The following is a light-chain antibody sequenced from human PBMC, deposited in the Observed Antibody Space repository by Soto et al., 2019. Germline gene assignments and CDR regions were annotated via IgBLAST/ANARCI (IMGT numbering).Light chain of an antibody. Sequence: QSALTQPPSVSAAPGQKVIISCSGSSSSIGNNYVSWYQQLPGTAPKLLIYESNRRPLGISDRFSASKSGTSATLGISGLQSGDEADYYCGSWDNSLSGVVFGTGTKVTV. J-gene: IGLJ1*01. CDR1: SSSIGNNY. CDR3: GSWDNSLSGVV. V-gene: IGLV1-51*02. CDR2: ESN.